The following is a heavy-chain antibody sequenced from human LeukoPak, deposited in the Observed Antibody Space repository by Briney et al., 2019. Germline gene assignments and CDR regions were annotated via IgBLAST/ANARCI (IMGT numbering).Heavy chain of an antibody. D-gene: IGHD3-10*01. V-gene: IGHV4-39*01. CDR3: ARIHNPMTSPMVRGVTDY. Sequence: PSETLSLTCTVSGGSISSSCYYWGWIRQPPGKGLEWIGSIYYSGSTSYNPSLKSRVTISVDTSKNQFPMKLRSVTDADTAVYYCARIHNPMTSPMVRGVTDYWGQGTLVTVSS. CDR1: GGSISSSCYY. J-gene: IGHJ4*02. CDR2: IYYSGST.